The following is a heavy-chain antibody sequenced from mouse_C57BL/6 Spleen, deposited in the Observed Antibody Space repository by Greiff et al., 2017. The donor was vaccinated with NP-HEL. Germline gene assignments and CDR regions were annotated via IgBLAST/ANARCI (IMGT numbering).Heavy chain of an antibody. Sequence: DVKLVESGGGLVKPGGSLKLSCAASGFTFSSYAMSWVRQTPEKRLEWVATISDGGSYTYYPDNVKGRFTISRDNAKNNLYLQMSHLKSEDTAMYYCARAGYDHPFAYWGQGTLVTVSA. V-gene: IGHV5-4*03. CDR2: ISDGGSYT. CDR3: ARAGYDHPFAY. J-gene: IGHJ3*01. D-gene: IGHD2-3*01. CDR1: GFTFSSYA.